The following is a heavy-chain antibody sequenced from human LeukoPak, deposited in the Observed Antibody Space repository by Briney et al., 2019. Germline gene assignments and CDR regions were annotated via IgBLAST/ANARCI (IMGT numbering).Heavy chain of an antibody. J-gene: IGHJ3*02. V-gene: IGHV3-48*01. CDR3: ARDLYSSGYFRASAFDI. CDR1: GFTFSTYS. D-gene: IGHD3-22*01. Sequence: GGSLRLSCAAPGFTFSTYSMNWVRQAPGKGLEWVSYISSSSGTIYYTDSVKGRFTISRDNAKSSLYLQMNSLRAEDTAVYYCARDLYSSGYFRASAFDIWGQGTMVTVSS. CDR2: ISSSSGTI.